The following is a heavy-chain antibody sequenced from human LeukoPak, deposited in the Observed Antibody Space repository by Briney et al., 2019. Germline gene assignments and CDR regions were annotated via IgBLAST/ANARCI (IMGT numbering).Heavy chain of an antibody. CDR3: ARADRLDGAPYLIGP. V-gene: IGHV1-2*02. Sequence: ASVKVSCKAPGHTITNYYMHWVRQAPGQGLEWMGWINPNSGGTSSSQKFQGRVTMTRDTSITTFYMEVNWLTSDDTAIYFCARADRLDGAPYLIGPWGQGTLVTVSS. CDR2: INPNSGGT. J-gene: IGHJ5*02. D-gene: IGHD2-21*01. CDR1: GHTITNYY.